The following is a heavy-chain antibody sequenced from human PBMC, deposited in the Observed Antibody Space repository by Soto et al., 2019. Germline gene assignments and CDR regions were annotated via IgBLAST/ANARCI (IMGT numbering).Heavy chain of an antibody. V-gene: IGHV1-18*01. CDR2: ISAYNGNT. J-gene: IGHJ3*02. D-gene: IGHD5-12*01. Sequence: ASVKVSCKASGYTFTSYGISWVRQAPGQGLEWMGWISAYNGNTNYAQKLQGRVTMTTDTSTSTAYMELRSLRSDDTAVYYCARDYGPHVDGAAFDIWGQGTMVTVSS. CDR3: ARDYGPHVDGAAFDI. CDR1: GYTFTSYG.